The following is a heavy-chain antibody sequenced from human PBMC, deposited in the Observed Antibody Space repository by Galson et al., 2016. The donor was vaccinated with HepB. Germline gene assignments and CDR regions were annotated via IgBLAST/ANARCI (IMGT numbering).Heavy chain of an antibody. D-gene: IGHD5-24*01. CDR1: RFTVGNNY. CDR2: IYSGGTT. Sequence: SLRLSCAASRFTVGNNYMSWVRQAPGKGLEWVSLIYSGGTTHYADSVRGRFIISRDNSKNTLYLQMNSLRAEDTALYYCVIRWVWGQETMVTVSS. V-gene: IGHV3-66*01. CDR3: VIRWV. J-gene: IGHJ3*01.